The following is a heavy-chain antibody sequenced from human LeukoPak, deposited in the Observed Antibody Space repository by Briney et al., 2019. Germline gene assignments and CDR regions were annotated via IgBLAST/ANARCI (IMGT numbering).Heavy chain of an antibody. V-gene: IGHV4-34*01. CDR2: INHSGYT. J-gene: IGHJ4*02. Sequence: PSETLSLTCAVSGESSFSNYYWSWIRQPPGGALEWIGEINHSGYTNYNPSLKSRVTLSIDTSKNQFSLRLNSVTAADTAVYYCSRQVVGNDYWGQGTLVTVSS. CDR1: GESSFSNYY. CDR3: SRQVVGNDY. D-gene: IGHD3-22*01.